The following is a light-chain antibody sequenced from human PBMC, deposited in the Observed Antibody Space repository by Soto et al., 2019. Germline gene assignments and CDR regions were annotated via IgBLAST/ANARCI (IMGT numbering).Light chain of an antibody. J-gene: IGKJ1*01. CDR1: QSVRNY. CDR2: DAS. V-gene: IGKV3-11*01. Sequence: EIVLTQSPATLSLSPGETATLSCRASQSVRNYLAWYQQKPGQAPRLLIYDASNRATGIPARFSGIGSETDFTLTISSLEPEDFAIYYCQQRSKMPLTFGHGTKVDLK. CDR3: QQRSKMPLT.